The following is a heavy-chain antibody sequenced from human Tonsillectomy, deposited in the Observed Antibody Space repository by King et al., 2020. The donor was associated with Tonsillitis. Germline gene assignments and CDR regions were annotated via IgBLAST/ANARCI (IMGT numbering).Heavy chain of an antibody. J-gene: IGHJ4*02. D-gene: IGHD3-9*01. CDR1: GFTFSSYS. V-gene: IGHV3-21*01. Sequence: EVQLVESGGGLVKPGGSLRLSCAASGFTFSSYSMNWVCQAPGKGLEWVSSISSSSSYIYYADSVKGRFTISRDNAKNSLYLQMNSLRAEDTAVYYCARVDSVTYFDWLSDYFDYWGQGTLVTVSS. CDR2: ISSSSSYI. CDR3: ARVDSVTYFDWLSDYFDY.